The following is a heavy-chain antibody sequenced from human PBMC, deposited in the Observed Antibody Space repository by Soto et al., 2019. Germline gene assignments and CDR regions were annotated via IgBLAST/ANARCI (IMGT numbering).Heavy chain of an antibody. J-gene: IGHJ4*02. CDR2: IDWDDDK. V-gene: IGHV2-70*04. CDR3: ARMFHCSGGTCPFDY. Sequence: SGPTLGNPTQTLTLTCTFSGFSLITSGMRVSCIRQPPGKALEWLARIDWDDDKFYNTSLKTRLTISKDSSKNQVVLTMTNMDPVDTATYYCARMFHCSGGTCPFDYWGQGALVTVSS. D-gene: IGHD2-15*01. CDR1: GFSLITSGMR.